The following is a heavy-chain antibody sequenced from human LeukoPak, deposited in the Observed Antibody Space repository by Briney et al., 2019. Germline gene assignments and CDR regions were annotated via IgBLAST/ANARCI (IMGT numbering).Heavy chain of an antibody. Sequence: ASVKVSCKASGYTFTSYGISWVRQAPGQGLEWMGWISAYNGNTNYAQKLQGRVTMTRNTSISTAYMELSSLRSEDTAVYYCARGGLDGDVDYWGQGTLVTVSS. CDR1: GYTFTSYG. CDR2: ISAYNGNT. D-gene: IGHD4-17*01. V-gene: IGHV1-18*01. CDR3: ARGGLDGDVDY. J-gene: IGHJ4*02.